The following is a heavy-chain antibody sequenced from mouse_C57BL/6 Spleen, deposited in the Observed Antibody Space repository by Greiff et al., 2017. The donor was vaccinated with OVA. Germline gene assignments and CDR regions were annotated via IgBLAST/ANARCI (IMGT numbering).Heavy chain of an antibody. Sequence: EVQRVESGPGLVKPSQSLSLTCSVTGYSITSGYYWNWIRQFPGNKLEWMGYISYDGSNNYNPSLKNRISITRDTSKNQFFLKLNSVTTEDTATYYCARVDGNYPFAYWGQGTLVTVSA. D-gene: IGHD2-1*01. V-gene: IGHV3-6*01. J-gene: IGHJ3*01. CDR2: ISYDGSN. CDR3: ARVDGNYPFAY. CDR1: GYSITSGYY.